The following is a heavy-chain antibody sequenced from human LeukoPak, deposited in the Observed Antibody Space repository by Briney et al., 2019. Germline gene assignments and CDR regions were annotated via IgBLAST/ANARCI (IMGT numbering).Heavy chain of an antibody. D-gene: IGHD3-22*01. Sequence: SQTLSLTCTVSGGSISSGGYCWGWLRQHRGKGLEWIGYIYYSGSTYYNPCVKRRFTITVERTKNQFSLKLSSVTAADTAVYYCARYDSSEGFDYWGQGTLVTVSS. J-gene: IGHJ4*02. CDR1: GGSISSGGYC. CDR2: IYYSGST. CDR3: ARYDSSEGFDY. V-gene: IGHV4-31*03.